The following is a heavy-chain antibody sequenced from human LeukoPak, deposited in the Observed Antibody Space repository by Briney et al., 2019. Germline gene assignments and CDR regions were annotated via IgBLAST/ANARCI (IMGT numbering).Heavy chain of an antibody. CDR1: GFTFSSYA. CDR3: AKHCSWLIPVAPDY. Sequence: PGGSLRLSCAASGFTFSSYAMSWVRHAPGKGLEWLSAISGSGGSTYYADSVKGRFTISRDNSKNTLYLQMNSLRAEDTAVYYCAKHCSWLIPVAPDYWGQGTLATVPS. D-gene: IGHD2-15*01. CDR2: ISGSGGST. V-gene: IGHV3-23*01. J-gene: IGHJ4*02.